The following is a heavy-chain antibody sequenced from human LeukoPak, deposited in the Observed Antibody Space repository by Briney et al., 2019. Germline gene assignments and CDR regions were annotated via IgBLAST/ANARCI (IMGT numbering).Heavy chain of an antibody. CDR1: GGSIINYW. J-gene: IGHJ4*02. D-gene: IGHD1-1*01. V-gene: IGHV4-59*01. CDR3: ARAGDWNDLVY. Sequence: KPSETLSLTCTVSGGSIINYWWSWIRQSPGKGLEWIGYIHYTGSTNYNPSLKSRATISVDTSKKQFSLKVTSVTAADTAVYYCARAGDWNDLVYWGQGTLVIVSS. CDR2: IHYTGST.